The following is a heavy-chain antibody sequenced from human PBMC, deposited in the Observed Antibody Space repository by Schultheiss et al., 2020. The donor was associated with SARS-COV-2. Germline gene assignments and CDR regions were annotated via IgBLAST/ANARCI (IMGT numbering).Heavy chain of an antibody. CDR3: ARRGCSGGSCYYSDWFDP. V-gene: IGHV4-61*08. J-gene: IGHJ5*02. CDR2: INQSGST. Sequence: SETLSLTCTVSGGSISSGGYYWSWIRQHPGKGLEWIGEINQSGSTNYNPSLKSRVTISVDTSKNQFSLKLSSVTAADTAVYYCARRGCSGGSCYYSDWFDPWGQGTLVTVSS. D-gene: IGHD2-15*01. CDR1: GGSISSGGYY.